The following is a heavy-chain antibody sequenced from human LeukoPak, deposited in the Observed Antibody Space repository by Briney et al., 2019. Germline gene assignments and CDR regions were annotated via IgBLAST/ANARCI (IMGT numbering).Heavy chain of an antibody. D-gene: IGHD3-16*01. V-gene: IGHV4-59*01. J-gene: IGHJ4*02. Sequence: SETLSLTCTVSGGSISSYYWSWIRQPPGKGLEWIGYIYYSGSTNHSPSLKSRVTISVGTSKNQFSLKLSSVTAADTAVYYCARDRPGGSSFDYWGQGTLVTVSS. CDR2: IYYSGST. CDR1: GGSISSYY. CDR3: ARDRPGGSSFDY.